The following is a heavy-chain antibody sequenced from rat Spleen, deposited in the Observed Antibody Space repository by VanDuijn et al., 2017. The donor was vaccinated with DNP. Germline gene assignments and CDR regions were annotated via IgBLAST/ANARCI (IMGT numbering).Heavy chain of an antibody. V-gene: IGHV5-25*01. Sequence: EVQLVESGGGLVQPGRSLKLSCAASGLSFSNYDMAWVRQAPTKGLEWVAAISPSDIRTYYRDSVKGRFTISRDSSKSSLYLQMNSLKSEDTATYYCARGSTSIYWYFDFWGPGTMVTVSS. CDR2: ISPSDIRT. D-gene: IGHD5-1*01. CDR1: GLSFSNYD. CDR3: ARGSTSIYWYFDF. J-gene: IGHJ1*01.